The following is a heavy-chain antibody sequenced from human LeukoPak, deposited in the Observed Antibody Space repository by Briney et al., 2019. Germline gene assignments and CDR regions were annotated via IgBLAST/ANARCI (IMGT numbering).Heavy chain of an antibody. CDR3: AREGYCSGGICAFDY. Sequence: GGFLRLSCAASGFTFSSYWMSWVRQAPGKGLEWVANIKQDGSEKYYVDSVKGRFTISRDNAKNSLYLQMNYLRAEDTVVYYCAREGYCSGGICAFDYWGQGTLVIVSS. J-gene: IGHJ4*02. D-gene: IGHD2-15*01. CDR1: GFTFSSYW. CDR2: IKQDGSEK. V-gene: IGHV3-7*01.